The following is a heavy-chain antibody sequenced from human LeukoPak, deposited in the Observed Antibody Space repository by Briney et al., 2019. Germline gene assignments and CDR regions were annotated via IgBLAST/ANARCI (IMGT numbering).Heavy chain of an antibody. J-gene: IGHJ4*02. V-gene: IGHV1-69*05. CDR3: ARMSSSSFEYYFDY. D-gene: IGHD6-13*01. Sequence: SVKVSCKASGGTFSSYAISWVRQAPGQGLEWMGGIIPIFGTANYAQKFQGRVTMTRNTSISTAYMELSSLRSEDTAVYYCARMSSSSFEYYFDYWGQGTLVTVSS. CDR2: IIPIFGTA. CDR1: GGTFSSYA.